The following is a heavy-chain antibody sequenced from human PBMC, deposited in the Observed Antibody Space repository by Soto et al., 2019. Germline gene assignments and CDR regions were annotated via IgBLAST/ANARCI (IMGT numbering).Heavy chain of an antibody. CDR3: ARDRLGSSGWRASQKPADY. D-gene: IGHD6-19*01. Sequence: QVQLVQSGAEVKKPGASVKVSCKASGYTFTSYGISWVRQSPGQGLEWMGWISAYNGNTNHAQKLQGRVTMTTDTSTSTAYMELRSLRSDDTAVYYCARDRLGSSGWRASQKPADYWGQGTLVTVSS. J-gene: IGHJ4*02. V-gene: IGHV1-18*01. CDR2: ISAYNGNT. CDR1: GYTFTSYG.